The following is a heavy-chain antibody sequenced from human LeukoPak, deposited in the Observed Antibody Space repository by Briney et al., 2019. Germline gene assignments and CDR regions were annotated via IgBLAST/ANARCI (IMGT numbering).Heavy chain of an antibody. CDR2: IYYSGST. V-gene: IGHV4-59*01. CDR1: GGSISSYY. CDR3: ARDQGYGMDV. J-gene: IGHJ6*02. Sequence: SETLSLTCAVSGGSISSYYWSWIRQPPGKGLEWIGYIYYSGSTNYNPSLKSRVTISVDTSKNQFSLNLSSVTAADTAVYYCARDQGYGMDVWGQGTTVTVSS.